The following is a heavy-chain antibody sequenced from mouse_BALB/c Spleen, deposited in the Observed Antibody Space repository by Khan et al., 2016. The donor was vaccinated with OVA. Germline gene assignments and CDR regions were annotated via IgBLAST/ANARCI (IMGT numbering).Heavy chain of an antibody. Sequence: VELVESGPGLVAPSQTLSITCTVSGFSLSSYGVHWVRQPPGKGLEWLGVIWAGGSTNHNSALMSRLSISKDNSKSQVFLKMNSLQTDDTAVYYCARAFYYGAWFAYWGQGTLVTVAA. J-gene: IGHJ3*01. CDR2: IWAGGST. D-gene: IGHD1-1*01. CDR1: GFSLSSYG. CDR3: ARAFYYGAWFAY. V-gene: IGHV2-9*02.